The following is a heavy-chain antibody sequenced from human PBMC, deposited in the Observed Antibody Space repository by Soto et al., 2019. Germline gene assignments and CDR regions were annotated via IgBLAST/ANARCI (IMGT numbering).Heavy chain of an antibody. Sequence: PGGSLRLSCAASGFTFSSYAMHWVRQAPGKGLEWVAVISYDGSNKYYADSVKGRFTISRDNSKNTPYLQMNSLRAEDTAVYYCARDRNVVVTAPSDYWGQGTLVTVSS. CDR2: ISYDGSNK. CDR1: GFTFSSYA. V-gene: IGHV3-30-3*01. J-gene: IGHJ4*02. D-gene: IGHD2-21*02. CDR3: ARDRNVVVTAPSDY.